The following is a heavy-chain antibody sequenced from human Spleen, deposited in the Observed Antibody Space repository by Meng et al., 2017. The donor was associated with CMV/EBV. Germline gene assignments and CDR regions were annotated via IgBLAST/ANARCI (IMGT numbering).Heavy chain of an antibody. CDR1: GYTFTGYY. J-gene: IGHJ6*02. D-gene: IGHD2-15*01. V-gene: IGHV1-2*02. CDR3: ARVKRYCTGGSCSSTGYYGMDV. Sequence: ASVKVSCKASGYTFTGYYMHWVRQAPGQGLEWMGWINPNSGGTTYAQKFQGRVTMTGDTSITTAYMELSRLRSDDMAVYYCARVKRYCTGGSCSSTGYYGMDVWGQGTTVTVSS. CDR2: INPNSGGT.